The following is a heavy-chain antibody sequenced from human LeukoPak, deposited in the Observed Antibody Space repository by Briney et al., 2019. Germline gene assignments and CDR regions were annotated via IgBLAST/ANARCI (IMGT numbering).Heavy chain of an antibody. CDR1: GYTFNAYY. V-gene: IGHV1-2*02. CDR2: INPNSGGT. J-gene: IGHJ4*02. Sequence: ASVKVSCKASGYTFNAYYMYWVRQAPGQGLEWMGWINPNSGGTNYAQKFQGRVTMTRDTSTSTVYMELSSLRSEDTAVYYCARDLYNYYDSSGYYYWGQGTLVTVSS. CDR3: ARDLYNYYDSSGYYY. D-gene: IGHD3-22*01.